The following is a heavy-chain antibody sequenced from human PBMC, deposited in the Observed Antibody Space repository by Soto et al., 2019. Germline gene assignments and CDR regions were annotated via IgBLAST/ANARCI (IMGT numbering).Heavy chain of an antibody. D-gene: IGHD5-18*01. J-gene: IGHJ6*02. Sequence: PSETLSLTCAVYGGSFSGYYWSWIRQPPGKGLEWIGEINHSGSTNYNPSLKSRVTISVDTSKNQFSLKLSSVTAADTAVYYCAGVRYSYGYYYYYGMDVWGQGTTVTVSS. CDR3: AGVRYSYGYYYYYGMDV. V-gene: IGHV4-34*01. CDR2: INHSGST. CDR1: GGSFSGYY.